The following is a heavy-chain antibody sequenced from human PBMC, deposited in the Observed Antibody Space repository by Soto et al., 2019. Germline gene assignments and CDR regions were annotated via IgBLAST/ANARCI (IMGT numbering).Heavy chain of an antibody. CDR1: GDSISSYY. D-gene: IGHD3-22*01. Sequence: QVQLQESGPGLVKPSETLSLTCAVSGDSISSYYCMWIRQPPGKGLESIGYLYYGRSANYNPSLTSRVTLSVDTSTNQCALTLSSMTAADTAVYYCALRSMAVVPEYWGQGTLVTVSS. V-gene: IGHV4-59*01. J-gene: IGHJ4*02. CDR2: LYYGRSA. CDR3: ALRSMAVVPEY.